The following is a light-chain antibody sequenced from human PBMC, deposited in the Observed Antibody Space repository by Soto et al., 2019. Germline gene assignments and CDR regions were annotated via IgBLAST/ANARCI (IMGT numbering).Light chain of an antibody. J-gene: IGKJ5*01. Sequence: EIVLTQSPGTLSLSPGERATLSCTASQSVGSNYLAWYQQKPGQAPRLLIYGASRRATGIPDRFSGSGSGTDFSLIISRLEPEDFAVYSCQQYGSSPVTFGQGTRLEIK. CDR1: QSVGSNY. CDR2: GAS. CDR3: QQYGSSPVT. V-gene: IGKV3-20*01.